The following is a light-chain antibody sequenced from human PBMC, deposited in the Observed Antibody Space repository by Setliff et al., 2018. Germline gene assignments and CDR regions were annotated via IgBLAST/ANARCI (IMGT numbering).Light chain of an antibody. CDR2: DVN. V-gene: IGLV2-14*03. CDR3: SSYTSRSTYI. CDR1: FGAYGSAY. Sequence: QSVLTQPASVSGSPEQSITISCTGEFGAYGSAYVSWYQQHPDKAPKLIIYDVNNRPSGISHRFSGSNSANTASLTISGLQADDEADYYCSSYTSRSTYIFGTGTKVTVL. J-gene: IGLJ1*01.